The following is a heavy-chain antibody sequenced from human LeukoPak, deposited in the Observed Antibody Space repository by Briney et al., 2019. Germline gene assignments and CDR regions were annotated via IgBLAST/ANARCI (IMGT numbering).Heavy chain of an antibody. CDR1: GYSISSGYY. CDR2: IFHSGST. D-gene: IGHD2-2*01. V-gene: IGHV4-38-2*02. J-gene: IGHJ6*03. Sequence: SETLSLTCSVSGYSISSGYYWGWIRQPPGKGLEWIGSIFHSGSTYYNPSLKSRVTISVDTSKHQFSLKLTSVTAADTAVYYCARDRKYCTSTTCHSSMDVWGKGTTVNVSS. CDR3: ARDRKYCTSTTCHSSMDV.